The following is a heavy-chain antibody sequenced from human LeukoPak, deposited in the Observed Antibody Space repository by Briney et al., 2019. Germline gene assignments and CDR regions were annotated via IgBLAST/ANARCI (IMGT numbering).Heavy chain of an antibody. D-gene: IGHD6-19*01. V-gene: IGHV1-2*02. CDR2: INPNSGGT. J-gene: IGHJ4*02. CDR1: GGTFSSYA. CDR3: ARGGYSSGWYWIGY. Sequence: GASVKVSCKASGGTFSSYAISWVRQAPGQGLEWMGWINPNSGGTNYAQKFQGRVTMTRDTSISTAYMELSRLRSDDTAVYYCARGGYSSGWYWIGYWGQGTLVTVSS.